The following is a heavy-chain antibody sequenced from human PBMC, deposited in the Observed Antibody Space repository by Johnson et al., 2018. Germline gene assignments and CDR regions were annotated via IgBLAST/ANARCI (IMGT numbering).Heavy chain of an antibody. J-gene: IGHJ6*04. V-gene: IGHV4-59*03. CDR1: GGSLSSYY. CDR2: IYYSGST. Sequence: QVQLQESGPGLVKPSESLSLTCTVSGGSLSSYYWSWIRQPPGKGLEWIGLIYYSGSTNYNPSLKSRVTISVDTSKNQFSLKLSSVTAADTAVYYCAILNPAGYGVDVWGKGTTVTVSS. CDR3: AILNPAGYGVDV.